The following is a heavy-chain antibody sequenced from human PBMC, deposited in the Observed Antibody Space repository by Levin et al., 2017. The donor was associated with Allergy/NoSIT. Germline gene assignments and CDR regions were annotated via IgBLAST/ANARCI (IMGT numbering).Heavy chain of an antibody. CDR3: ARDLWGYYDSTGYSLVLGY. V-gene: IGHV3-49*03. CDR1: GFTLGDYA. CDR2: IRSRDYGGTT. J-gene: IGHJ4*02. Sequence: GGSLRLSCSTSGFTLGDYAITWFRQAPGKGLEWVGFIRSRDYGGTTEYAASLKGRFIISRDDSKGIAYLQMNSLKTEDTAEYFCARDLWGYYDSTGYSLVLGYWGQGSLVTVSS. D-gene: IGHD3-22*01.